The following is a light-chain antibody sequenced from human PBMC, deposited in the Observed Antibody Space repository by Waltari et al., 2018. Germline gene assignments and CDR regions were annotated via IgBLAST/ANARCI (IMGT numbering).Light chain of an antibody. Sequence: DIQMTQSPSTLSASVGDRVTITCRASQSISSWLAWYQQRPGKAPNLLIYKASTVESGVPSRFSGSGSGTEFTLTISSLQPDDFATYYCQQYETPQGAFGQGTKVDIK. V-gene: IGKV1-5*03. CDR2: KAS. CDR3: QQYETPQGA. CDR1: QSISSW. J-gene: IGKJ1*01.